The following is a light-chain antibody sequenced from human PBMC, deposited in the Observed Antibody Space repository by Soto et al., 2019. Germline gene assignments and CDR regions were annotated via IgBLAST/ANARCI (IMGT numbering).Light chain of an antibody. CDR2: GAF. J-gene: IGKJ1*01. V-gene: IGKV3-15*01. CDR1: QSVSSN. CDR3: QQYNDWPLT. Sequence: EILMTQSPVTLSVSPGERATLSCRASQSVSSNLAWYQQKPGQAPSLLIYGAFTRATGIPARFSGTGSGTEFTLTISSLQSEDLELYYCQQYNDWPLTFGQGTKVDIK.